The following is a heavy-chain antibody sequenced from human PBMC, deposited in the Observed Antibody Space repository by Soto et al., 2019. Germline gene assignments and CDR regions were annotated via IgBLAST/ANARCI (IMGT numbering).Heavy chain of an antibody. CDR3: ARSPQPTRGIHWYFDL. V-gene: IGHV3-30*03. CDR1: GFTFNTYG. J-gene: IGHJ2*01. CDR2: ISYDGINK. Sequence: QVQLVESGGGVVQPGRSLGLSCAASGFTFNTYGMHWVHQAPGKGLAWVAAISYDGINKYYVDSVKGRFTISRDNSKNTLYVQMNSLRAEDTALYYCARSPQPTRGIHWYFDLWGRGILVTVSS. D-gene: IGHD1-26*01.